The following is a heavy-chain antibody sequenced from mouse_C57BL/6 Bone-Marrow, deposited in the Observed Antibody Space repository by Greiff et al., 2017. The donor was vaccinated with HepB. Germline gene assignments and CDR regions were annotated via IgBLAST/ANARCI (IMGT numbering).Heavy chain of an antibody. V-gene: IGHV1-81*01. J-gene: IGHJ2*01. Sequence: QVQLQQSGAELARPGASVKLSCKASGYTFTSYGISWVKQRTGQGLEWIGEIYPRSGNTYYNEKFKGKATLTADKSSSTAYLVLRSLTSEASAVYFCARFYYYDPVYFDYWGQGTTLTVSS. D-gene: IGHD2-4*01. CDR2: IYPRSGNT. CDR1: GYTFTSYG. CDR3: ARFYYYDPVYFDY.